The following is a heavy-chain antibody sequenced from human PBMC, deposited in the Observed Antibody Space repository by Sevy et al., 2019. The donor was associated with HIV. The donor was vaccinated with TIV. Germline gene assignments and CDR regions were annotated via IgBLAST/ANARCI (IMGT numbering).Heavy chain of an antibody. CDR1: GFTLTNEF. Sequence: GGSLRLSCAVSGFTLTNEFFSWVRQAPGKGLEWVAVVYSGGATYYADSVKCRFTISRDKSKSTLYLQMKSLRAEDTAVYYCARVGYCRGGTCFSGFYYAMDVWVQGTTVTVSS. CDR3: ARVGYCRGGTCFSGFYYAMDV. V-gene: IGHV3-53*01. J-gene: IGHJ6*02. CDR2: VYSGGAT. D-gene: IGHD2-15*01.